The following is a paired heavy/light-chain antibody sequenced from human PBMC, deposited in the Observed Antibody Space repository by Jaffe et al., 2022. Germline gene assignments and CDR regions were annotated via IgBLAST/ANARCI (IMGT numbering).Light chain of an antibody. J-gene: IGKJ3*01. CDR2: DAS. V-gene: IGKV3-11*01. CDR1: QSVSSY. Sequence: EIVLTQSPATLSLSPGERATLSCRASQSVSSYLAWYQQKPGQAPRLLIYDASNRATGIPARFSGSGSGTDFTLTISSLEPEDFAVYYCQQRSNWPRITFGPGTKVDIK. CDR3: QQRSNWPRIT.
Heavy chain of an antibody. CDR2: ISAYNGNT. CDR3: ARDPRARVLRFLGQYAFDI. D-gene: IGHD3-3*01. V-gene: IGHV1-18*01. CDR1: GYTFTSYG. Sequence: QVQLVQSGAEVKKPGASVKVSCKASGYTFTSYGISWVRQAPGQGLEWMGWISAYNGNTNYAQKLQGRVTMTTDTSTSTAYMELRSLRSDDTAVYYCARDPRARVLRFLGQYAFDIWGQGTMVTVSS. J-gene: IGHJ3*02.